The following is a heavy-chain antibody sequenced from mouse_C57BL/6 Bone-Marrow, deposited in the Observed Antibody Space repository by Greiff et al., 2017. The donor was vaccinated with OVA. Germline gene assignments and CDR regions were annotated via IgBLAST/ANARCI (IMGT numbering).Heavy chain of an antibody. J-gene: IGHJ2*01. CDR3: ARVGYFDY. Sequence: DVMLVESGGGLVKPGGSLKLSCAASGFTFSSYAMSWVRQTPEKRLEWVATISDGGSYTNYPDNVKGRFTISRDNAKNNLYLQMSHLKSEDTAMYYCARVGYFDYWGQGTTLTVSS. V-gene: IGHV5-4*03. CDR2: ISDGGSYT. CDR1: GFTFSSYA.